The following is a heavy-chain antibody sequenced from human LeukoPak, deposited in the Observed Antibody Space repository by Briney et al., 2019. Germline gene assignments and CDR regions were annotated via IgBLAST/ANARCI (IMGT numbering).Heavy chain of an antibody. J-gene: IGHJ4*02. D-gene: IGHD1-26*01. V-gene: IGHV4-61*02. CDR2: IYTSGSS. Sequence: PSQTLSLTCTVSGGSISSGPYYWNWIRQPAGKGLEWIGRIYTSGSSNYNPSLKSRVTISVDTSKNQFSLKLSSVTAADTAVYYCARVDSGSYLFDYWGQGTLVTVSS. CDR3: ARVDSGSYLFDY. CDR1: GGSISSGPYY.